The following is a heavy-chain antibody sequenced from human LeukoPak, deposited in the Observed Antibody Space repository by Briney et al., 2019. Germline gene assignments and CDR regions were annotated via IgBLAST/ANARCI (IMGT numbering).Heavy chain of an antibody. Sequence: SVKVSCKASGGTFSSYAISWVRQAPGQGLEWMGRIIPILGIANYAQKFQGRVTITADKSTSTAYMELSSLRSEDTAVYYCARPPGDIVVVPAAQAYYYYGMDVWGQGTTVTVSS. J-gene: IGHJ6*02. D-gene: IGHD2-2*01. CDR3: ARPPGDIVVVPAAQAYYYYGMDV. V-gene: IGHV1-69*04. CDR1: GGTFSSYA. CDR2: IIPILGIA.